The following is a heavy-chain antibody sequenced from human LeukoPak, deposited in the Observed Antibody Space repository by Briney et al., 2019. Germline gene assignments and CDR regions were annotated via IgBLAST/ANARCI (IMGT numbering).Heavy chain of an antibody. V-gene: IGHV4-34*01. Sequence: SETLSLTCAVSGGPFSGYFWSWIRQSSGKRLEWIGEIHNSGTTNYNPSLNSRVTISEDTSKNQFYLNLSSVTAADTAVYYCARRYYYNLGSFPFDFWGQGTLVTVSS. D-gene: IGHD3-10*01. J-gene: IGHJ4*02. CDR2: IHNSGTT. CDR1: GGPFSGYF. CDR3: ARRYYYNLGSFPFDF.